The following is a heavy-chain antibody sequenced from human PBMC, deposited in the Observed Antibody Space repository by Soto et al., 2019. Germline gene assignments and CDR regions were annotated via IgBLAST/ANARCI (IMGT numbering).Heavy chain of an antibody. D-gene: IGHD3-9*01. CDR3: ASLSRPSTVDSYYFDY. Sequence: SETLSLTCTVSGGSVSSVSYYWSWIRQPPGKGPEWIGYIYYSGSTNYNPSLKSRVTISVDTSKNQFSLKLSSVTAADTAVYYRASLSRPSTVDSYYFDYWGQGTLVTVSS. J-gene: IGHJ4*02. CDR2: IYYSGST. V-gene: IGHV4-61*01. CDR1: GGSVSSVSYY.